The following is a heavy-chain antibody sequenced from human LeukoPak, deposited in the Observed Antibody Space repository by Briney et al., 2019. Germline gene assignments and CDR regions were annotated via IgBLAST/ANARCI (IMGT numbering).Heavy chain of an antibody. CDR3: ARDNYYDSSGYPDAFDI. V-gene: IGHV1-46*01. D-gene: IGHD3-22*01. CDR1: GYTFTSYY. J-gene: IGHJ3*02. Sequence: ASVKVSCKASGYTFTSYYMHWVRQAPGQGLEWMGIINPSGGSTSYAQKFQGRVTMTRDTSTSTVYMELSSLRSEDTAVYYCARDNYYDSSGYPDAFDIWGQGTMVTVSS. CDR2: INPSGGST.